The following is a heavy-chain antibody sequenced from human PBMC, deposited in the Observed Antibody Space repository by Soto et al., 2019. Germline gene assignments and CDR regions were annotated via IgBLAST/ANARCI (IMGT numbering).Heavy chain of an antibody. Sequence: PSETLSLTCAVYGGSFSGYYWSWIRQPPGKGLEWIGEINHSGSTNYNPSLKSRVTISVDTSKNQFSLKLSSVTAADTAVYYCERLESWYHYYGMDVWGQGTTVTVSS. D-gene: IGHD6-13*01. CDR2: INHSGST. J-gene: IGHJ6*02. CDR1: GGSFSGYY. CDR3: ERLESWYHYYGMDV. V-gene: IGHV4-34*01.